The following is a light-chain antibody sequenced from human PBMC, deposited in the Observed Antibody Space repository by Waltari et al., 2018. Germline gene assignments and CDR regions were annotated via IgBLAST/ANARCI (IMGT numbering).Light chain of an antibody. V-gene: IGLV1-47*01. CDR2: KDV. CDR3: AAWDDSLSGRV. CDR1: SSNIGAHS. Sequence: QSVLTQPPSASGTPGLRVSISCSGSSSNIGAHSVYWYQTLPGAAPKLLIYKDVQRPAGVPDRFSGSKSGTSASLAISGLRSADEADYYCAAWDDSLSGRVFGGGTKLTVL. J-gene: IGLJ3*02.